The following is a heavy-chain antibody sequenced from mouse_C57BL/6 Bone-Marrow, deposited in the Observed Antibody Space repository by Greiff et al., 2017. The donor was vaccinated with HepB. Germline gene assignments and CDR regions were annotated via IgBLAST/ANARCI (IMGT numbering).Heavy chain of an antibody. CDR3: ARDDYDDGWYFDV. CDR1: GFTFSSYA. J-gene: IGHJ1*03. CDR2: ISAGGSYT. V-gene: IGHV5-4*01. D-gene: IGHD2-4*01. Sequence: EVKLVESGGGLVKPGGSLKLSCAASGFTFSSYAMSWVRQTPEKRLEWVATISAGGSYTYYPDNVKGRFTISRDNAKNNLYLQMSHLKSEDAAMYYCARDDYDDGWYFDVWGTGTTVTVSS.